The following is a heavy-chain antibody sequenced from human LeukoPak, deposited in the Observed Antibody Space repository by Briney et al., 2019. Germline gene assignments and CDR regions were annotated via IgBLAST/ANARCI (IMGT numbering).Heavy chain of an antibody. Sequence: SETLSLTCTVSGGSISSGGYYWSWIRQHPGTGLEWIGYIYYSGSTYYNPSLKSRVTISVDTSKDQFSLKLSSETAADTAVYFCARGSNDYNGMDVWGQGTTVTVSS. CDR2: IYYSGST. CDR1: GGSISSGGYY. V-gene: IGHV4-31*03. CDR3: ARGSNDYNGMDV. J-gene: IGHJ6*02.